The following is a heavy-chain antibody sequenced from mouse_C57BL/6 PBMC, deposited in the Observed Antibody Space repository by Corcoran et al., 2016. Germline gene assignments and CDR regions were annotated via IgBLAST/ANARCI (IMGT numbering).Heavy chain of an antibody. D-gene: IGHD3-2*02. Sequence: QVTLKESGPGILQSSQTLSLTCSFSGFSLSTSGMGVSWIRQPSGKGLEWLAHIYWDDDKRYNPSLKSRLTISKDTSRNQVFLKITSVDTADTATYDCARGGDSSGYDAMDYWGQGTSVTVSS. CDR3: ARGGDSSGYDAMDY. V-gene: IGHV8-12*01. J-gene: IGHJ4*01. CDR1: GFSLSTSGMG. CDR2: IYWDDDK.